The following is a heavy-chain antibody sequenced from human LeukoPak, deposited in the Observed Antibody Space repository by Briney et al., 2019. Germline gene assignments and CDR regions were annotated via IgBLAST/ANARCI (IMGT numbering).Heavy chain of an antibody. J-gene: IGHJ4*02. CDR2: ITSSSRYI. D-gene: IGHD6-13*01. Sequence: GGSLRLSCAASGFTFSSYSMNWVRQAPGKGLEWVSSITSSSRYIYYADSVKGRFTISRDNSKNTLYLQMNSLRAEDTAVYYCAKEIGSSSWYFDYWGQGTLVTVSS. CDR1: GFTFSSYS. V-gene: IGHV3-21*01. CDR3: AKEIGSSSWYFDY.